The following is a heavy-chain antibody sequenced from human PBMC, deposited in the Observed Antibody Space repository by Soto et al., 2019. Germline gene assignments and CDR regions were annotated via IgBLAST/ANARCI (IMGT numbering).Heavy chain of an antibody. D-gene: IGHD5-12*01. Sequence: EVQLLESGGGLVQPGGSLRLSCAASGFTFSSYAMSWVRQAPGKGLEWVSAISGSGGSTYYADSVKGRFTISRDNSKNTLYLQMNSLRAEDTAVYYCAKGFYNPYSGYDSPPLFDYWGQGTLVTVSS. CDR2: ISGSGGST. J-gene: IGHJ4*02. CDR1: GFTFSSYA. CDR3: AKGFYNPYSGYDSPPLFDY. V-gene: IGHV3-23*01.